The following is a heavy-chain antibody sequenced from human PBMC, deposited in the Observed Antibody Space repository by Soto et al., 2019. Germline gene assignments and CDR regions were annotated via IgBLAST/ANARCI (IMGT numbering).Heavy chain of an antibody. D-gene: IGHD1-26*01. J-gene: IGHJ3*02. V-gene: IGHV1-58*02. Sequence: ASVKVSCKASGYTFTSYYMHWVRRARGQRLEWIGWIVVGSGNTNYAQKFQERVTITRDMSTSTAYMELSSLRSEDTAVYYCAAARTNSGSYYSTDAFDIWGQGTMVTV. CDR1: GYTFTSYY. CDR3: AAARTNSGSYYSTDAFDI. CDR2: IVVGSGNT.